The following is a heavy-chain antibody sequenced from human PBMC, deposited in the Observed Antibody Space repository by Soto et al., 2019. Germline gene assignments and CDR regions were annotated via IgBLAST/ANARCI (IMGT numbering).Heavy chain of an antibody. CDR1: GFTFSSYC. J-gene: IGHJ4*02. Sequence: PGGSPRLSXAASGFTFSSYCISCVRQAPGKGLEWVANIKQDGSEKYYVDSVKGRFTISRDNAKNSLYLQMNSLRAEDTAVYYCARAVAGWRQFYYFDYWGQGTLVTVSS. CDR3: ARAVAGWRQFYYFDY. V-gene: IGHV3-7*01. D-gene: IGHD6-19*01. CDR2: IKQDGSEK.